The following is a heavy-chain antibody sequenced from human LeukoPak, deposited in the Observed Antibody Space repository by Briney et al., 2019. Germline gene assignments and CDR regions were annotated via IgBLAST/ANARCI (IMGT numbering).Heavy chain of an antibody. CDR3: ARPPEDPPESVADYYYYGMDV. CDR1: GGTFSSYA. CDR2: IIPILGIA. D-gene: IGHD6-19*01. V-gene: IGHV1-69*04. Sequence: ASVKVSCKASGGTFSSYAISWVRQAPGQGLEWMGRIIPILGIANYAQKFQGRVTITADKSTSTAYMELSSLRSEDTAVYYCARPPEDPPESVADYYYYGMDVWGQGTTVTVSS. J-gene: IGHJ6*02.